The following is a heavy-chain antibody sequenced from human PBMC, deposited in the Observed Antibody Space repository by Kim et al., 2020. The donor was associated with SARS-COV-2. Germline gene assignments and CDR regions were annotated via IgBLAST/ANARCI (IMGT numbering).Heavy chain of an antibody. Sequence: GGSLRLSCTASGFTFGDYAMSWVRQAPGKGLEWVGFIRSKAYGGTTEYAASVKGRFTISRDDSKSIAYLQMNSLKTEDTAVYYCTRDLDYDSSGYYWGFLPLDYWGQGTLVTVSS. V-gene: IGHV3-49*04. J-gene: IGHJ4*02. CDR3: TRDLDYDSSGYYWGFLPLDY. CDR1: GFTFGDYA. D-gene: IGHD3-22*01. CDR2: IRSKAYGGTT.